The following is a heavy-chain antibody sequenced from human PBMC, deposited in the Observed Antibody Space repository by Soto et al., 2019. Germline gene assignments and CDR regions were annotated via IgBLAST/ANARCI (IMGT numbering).Heavy chain of an antibody. D-gene: IGHD6-19*01. V-gene: IGHV4-34*01. Sequence: PSETLSLTCAVYGGSFSGYYWSWIRQPPGKGLEWIGEINHSGSTNYNPSLKSRVTISVDTSKNQFSLKLSSVTAADTAVYYCARKYGYSSGWYGYYFDYWGQGTLVTVSS. J-gene: IGHJ4*02. CDR2: INHSGST. CDR1: GGSFSGYY. CDR3: ARKYGYSSGWYGYYFDY.